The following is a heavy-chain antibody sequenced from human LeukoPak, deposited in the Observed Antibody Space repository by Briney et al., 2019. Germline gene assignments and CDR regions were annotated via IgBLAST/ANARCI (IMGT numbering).Heavy chain of an antibody. CDR2: ISSSSSYI. CDR1: GFTFSSYS. J-gene: IGHJ4*02. CDR3: ASPRNYYDSSGYTFY. D-gene: IGHD3-22*01. Sequence: GGSLRLSCAASGFTFSSYSMNWVRQAPGKGLEWVSSISSSSSYIYYADSVKGRFTISRDNAKNSLYLQMNSLRAEDTAVYYCASPRNYYDSSGYTFYWGQGTLVTVSS. V-gene: IGHV3-21*01.